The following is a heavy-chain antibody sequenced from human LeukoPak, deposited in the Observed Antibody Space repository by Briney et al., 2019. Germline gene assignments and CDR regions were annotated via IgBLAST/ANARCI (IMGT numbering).Heavy chain of an antibody. V-gene: IGHV4-4*02. CDR1: GGSISSSNW. CDR2: INHSGST. D-gene: IGHD3-22*01. CDR3: ARRYDSSGPYYFDY. Sequence: PSETLSLTCAVSGGSISSSNWGSWVRQPPGKGLEWIGEINHSGSTNYNPSLKSRVTIPVDTPKNQFSLKLSSVTAADTAVYYCARRYDSSGPYYFDYWGQGTLVTVSS. J-gene: IGHJ4*02.